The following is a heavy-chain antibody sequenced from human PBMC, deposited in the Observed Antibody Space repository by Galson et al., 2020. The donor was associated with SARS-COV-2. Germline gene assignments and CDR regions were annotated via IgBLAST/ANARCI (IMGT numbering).Heavy chain of an antibody. V-gene: IGHV3-53*01. J-gene: IGHJ3*02. CDR2: IYSGGST. Sequence: GGSLRLSCAASGFTVSSNYMSWVRQAPAKGLEWVSVIYSGGSTYYADSVKGRFTISRDNSKNKLYLQLNSLRAEDTAVYYCAREKLYYDVWSGYYTGADAFDICGQGTMVTVSS. CDR1: GFTVSSNY. CDR3: AREKLYYDVWSGYYTGADAFDI. D-gene: IGHD3-3*01.